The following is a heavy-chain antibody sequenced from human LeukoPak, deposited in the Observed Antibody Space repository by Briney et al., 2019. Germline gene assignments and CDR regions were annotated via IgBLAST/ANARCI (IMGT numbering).Heavy chain of an antibody. Sequence: GGSLRLSCAASGFTFSSYAMSWVRQAPGKGLEWVGRIKSKTDGGTTDYAAPVKGRFTISRDDSKNTLYLQMNSLKTEDTAVYYCTTDGYGDSFDYWGQGTLVTVSS. J-gene: IGHJ4*02. CDR3: TTDGYGDSFDY. CDR1: GFTFSSYA. CDR2: IKSKTDGGTT. D-gene: IGHD4-17*01. V-gene: IGHV3-15*01.